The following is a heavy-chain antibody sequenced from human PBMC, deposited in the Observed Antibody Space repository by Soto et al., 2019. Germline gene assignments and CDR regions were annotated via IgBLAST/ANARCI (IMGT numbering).Heavy chain of an antibody. CDR2: ISAYNGNT. V-gene: IGHV1-18*01. CDR1: GYTFTSYG. Sequence: QVQLVQSGAEVKKPGASVKVSCKASGYTFTSYGISWVRQAPGQGLEWMGWISAYNGNTNYAQKLQGRVTMTTDTSTSTAYMELSSLRSDYTAVYYCARRGGSYSYYYYGMDVWGQGTTVTVSS. D-gene: IGHD1-26*01. J-gene: IGHJ6*02. CDR3: ARRGGSYSYYYYGMDV.